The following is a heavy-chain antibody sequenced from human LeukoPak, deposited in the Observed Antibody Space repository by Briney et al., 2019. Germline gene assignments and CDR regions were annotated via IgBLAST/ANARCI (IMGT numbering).Heavy chain of an antibody. CDR1: GYTFTSYG. CDR3: ARDRGRIFDY. V-gene: IGHV1-18*01. Sequence: ASVNVSCKASGYTFTSYGISWVGQAPGQGREWMGWISAYNGNSNYAQKLQGRVTMTTDTSTSTAYMELRSLRADDTAVYYCARDRGRIFDYWGQGTLVTVSS. CDR2: ISAYNGNS. D-gene: IGHD2-15*01. J-gene: IGHJ4*02.